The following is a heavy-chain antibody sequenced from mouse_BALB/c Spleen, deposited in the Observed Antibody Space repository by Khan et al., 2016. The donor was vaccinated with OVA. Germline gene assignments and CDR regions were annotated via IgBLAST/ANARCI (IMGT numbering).Heavy chain of an antibody. CDR3: AISNYGSYWFFDV. Sequence: VQLQESGPELVKPGASVKMSCKASGYTFINYYIHWVKQRPGQGLEWIGWIYPGDGRSKYNEKFKGMTTLTADKSSSIAYMFLSSLTSEDSAIYFCAISNYGSYWFFDVWGAGTTVTVSS. CDR2: IYPGDGRS. J-gene: IGHJ1*01. CDR1: GYTFINYY. D-gene: IGHD1-1*01. V-gene: IGHV1S56*01.